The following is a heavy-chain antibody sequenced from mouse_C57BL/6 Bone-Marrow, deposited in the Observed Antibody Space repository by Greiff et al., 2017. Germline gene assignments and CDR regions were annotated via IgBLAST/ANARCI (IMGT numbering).Heavy chain of an antibody. CDR3: APTPIYYDDGWFAY. D-gene: IGHD2-4*01. J-gene: IGHJ3*01. CDR2: IDPEDGET. V-gene: IGHV14-2*01. CDR1: GFNIKDYY. Sequence: EVQLQESGAELVKPGASVKLSCTASGFNIKDYYMHWVKQRTEQGLDWIGRIDPEDGETKYAPKFQGKATITADTSSNTAYLQLSSLTSEDTAVYYCAPTPIYYDDGWFAYWGQGTLVTVSA.